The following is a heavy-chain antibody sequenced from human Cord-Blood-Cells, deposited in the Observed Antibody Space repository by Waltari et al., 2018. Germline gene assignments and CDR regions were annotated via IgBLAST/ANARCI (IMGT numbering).Heavy chain of an antibody. V-gene: IGHV3-48*03. CDR2: ISSSGSTI. Sequence: EVQLVESGGGLVQPGGSLRLSCAASGFTFSSYEMNWVRQAPGKGREWVSYISSSGSTIYYADSVKGRFTISRDNAKNSLYLQMNSLRAEDTAVYYCASYCSSTSCYAGYYYYGMDVWGQGTTVTVSS. CDR1: GFTFSSYE. D-gene: IGHD2-2*01. CDR3: ASYCSSTSCYAGYYYYGMDV. J-gene: IGHJ6*02.